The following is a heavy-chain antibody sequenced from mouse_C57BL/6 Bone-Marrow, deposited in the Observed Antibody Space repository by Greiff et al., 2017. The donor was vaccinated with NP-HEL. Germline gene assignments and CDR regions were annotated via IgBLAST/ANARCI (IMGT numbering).Heavy chain of an antibody. Sequence: QVQLQQPGAELVKPGASVKLSCKASGYTFTSYWMHWVKQRPGQGLEWIGMIHPNSGSTNYNEKFKSKATLTVDKSSSTAYMQLSSLTSEDSAVYYCARGGGTTEEAMVYWGQGTSVTVSS. CDR1: GYTFTSYW. D-gene: IGHD1-1*01. CDR2: IHPNSGST. J-gene: IGHJ4*01. V-gene: IGHV1-64*01. CDR3: ARGGGTTEEAMVY.